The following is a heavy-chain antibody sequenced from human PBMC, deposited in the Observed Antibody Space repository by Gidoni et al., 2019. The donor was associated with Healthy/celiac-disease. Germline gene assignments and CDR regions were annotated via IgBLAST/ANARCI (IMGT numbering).Heavy chain of an antibody. J-gene: IGHJ4*02. Sequence: QLQLQESGPGLVKPSETLSLTCTVSGGSISSSSYYWGWIRQPPGKGLEWIGSIYYSGSTYYNPSLKSRVTISVDTSKNQFSLKLSSVTAADTAVYYCARRKLRPTFPFDYWGQGTLVTVSS. CDR3: ARRKLRPTFPFDY. CDR1: GGSISSSSYY. D-gene: IGHD1-26*01. V-gene: IGHV4-39*01. CDR2: IYYSGST.